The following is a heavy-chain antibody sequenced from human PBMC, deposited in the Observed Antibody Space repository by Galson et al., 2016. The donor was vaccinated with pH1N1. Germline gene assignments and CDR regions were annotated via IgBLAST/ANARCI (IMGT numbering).Heavy chain of an antibody. CDR1: GYTFTGYY. Sequence: SVKVSCKASGYTFTGYYMHWVRQAPGQGLEWMGWINPNSGGTNYAQKFQGWATMTRDTSIRTAYMELSRLRSDDPAVYYCARGVWFGELGGNFDYWGQGTLVTVSS. J-gene: IGHJ4*02. CDR2: INPNSGGT. V-gene: IGHV1-2*04. D-gene: IGHD3-10*01. CDR3: ARGVWFGELGGNFDY.